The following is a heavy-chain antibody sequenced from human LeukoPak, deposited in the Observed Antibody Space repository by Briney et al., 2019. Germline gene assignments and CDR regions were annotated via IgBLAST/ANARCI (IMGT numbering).Heavy chain of an antibody. Sequence: SETLSLTCTVSGGSISSYYWSWIRQPPGEGLEWIGYIYYSGSTNYNPSLKSRVTISVDTSKNQFSLKLSSVTAADTAVYYCARSGYYDSSGYYYFRDDAFDIWGQGTMVTVSS. CDR3: ARSGYYDSSGYYYFRDDAFDI. J-gene: IGHJ3*02. D-gene: IGHD3-22*01. CDR1: GGSISSYY. V-gene: IGHV4-59*01. CDR2: IYYSGST.